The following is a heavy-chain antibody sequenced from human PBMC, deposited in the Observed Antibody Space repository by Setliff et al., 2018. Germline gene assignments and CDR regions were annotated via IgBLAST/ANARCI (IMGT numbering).Heavy chain of an antibody. D-gene: IGHD6-6*01. CDR2: IDSSGTT. J-gene: IGHJ4*02. CDR1: GGSLSSGPHY. CDR3: ARGRNVAARLLDS. V-gene: IGHV4-61*10. Sequence: SETLSLTCTVSGGSLSSGPHYWTWVRQPAGKGLEWIGHIDSSGTTNYSPSLQSRVTISIDTSKDQFSLTVTSVTAADTAMYYCARGRNVAARLLDSWGQGTLVTVSS.